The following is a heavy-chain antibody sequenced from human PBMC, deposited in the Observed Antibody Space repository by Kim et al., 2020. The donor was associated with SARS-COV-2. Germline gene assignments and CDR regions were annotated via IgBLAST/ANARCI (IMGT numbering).Heavy chain of an antibody. CDR1: GGSISSYH. Sequence: SETLSLTCTVSGGSISSYHWSWIRQPAGKGLEWLGRLYVGGSTNYNPSLKSRVTMSVDTSKNQLSLKLTSVTAADTAVYYCAKGTADYYNGMDVWGQGTTVTVSS. CDR3: AKGTADYYNGMDV. V-gene: IGHV4-4*07. CDR2: LYVGGST. D-gene: IGHD2-21*02. J-gene: IGHJ6*02.